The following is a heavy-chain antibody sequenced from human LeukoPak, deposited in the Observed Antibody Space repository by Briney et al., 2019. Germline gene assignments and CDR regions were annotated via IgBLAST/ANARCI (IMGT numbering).Heavy chain of an antibody. J-gene: IGHJ4*02. Sequence: PSETLSLTCTVSGGSLSSSSYYWGWVRQPPGTGLEWVGSIYYSGSTYYNPSLKSRATISLDTSKNQFSLKVSSVTAADTAIYYCAGHTYARPFDSWGQGTLVTVSS. CDR3: AGHTYARPFDS. CDR1: GGSLSSSSYY. V-gene: IGHV4-39*01. D-gene: IGHD6-6*01. CDR2: IYYSGST.